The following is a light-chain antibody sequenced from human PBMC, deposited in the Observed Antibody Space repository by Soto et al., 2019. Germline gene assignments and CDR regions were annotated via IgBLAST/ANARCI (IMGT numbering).Light chain of an antibody. Sequence: QSVLTQPASVSGSPGQSITISCTGTSSDAGTYNLVSWYQQHPGKAPKLMIYEGSKWPSGVSNRFSGSKSGNTASLTISGLQAEDEADYYCCSYADSTTYVFGTGTRSPS. CDR3: CSYADSTTYV. J-gene: IGLJ1*01. V-gene: IGLV2-23*01. CDR2: EGS. CDR1: SSDAGTYNL.